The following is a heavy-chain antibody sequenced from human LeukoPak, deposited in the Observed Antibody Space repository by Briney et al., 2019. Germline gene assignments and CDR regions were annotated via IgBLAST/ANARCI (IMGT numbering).Heavy chain of an antibody. CDR1: GFTFSSYW. CDR2: INSDGSST. CDR3: AGGGSIAVAGY. D-gene: IGHD6-19*01. V-gene: IGHV3-74*01. Sequence: GGSLRLSCAASGFTFSSYWMHWVRQAPGKGLVWVSRINSDGSSTNYADSVKGRFTISRDNAKNTLYLQMNSLRAEDTAAYYCAGGGSIAVAGYWGQGTLVTVSS. J-gene: IGHJ4*02.